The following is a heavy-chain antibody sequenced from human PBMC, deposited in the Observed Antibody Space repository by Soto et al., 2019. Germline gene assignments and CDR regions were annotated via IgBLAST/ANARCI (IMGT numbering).Heavy chain of an antibody. V-gene: IGHV4-38-2*01. CDR1: GFFISSGNY. Sequence: KASETLSLTCAVSGFFISSGNYWGWIRKPPGKGLEWIGSIFHGGNTYYNPSLKSRVTISVDMSKNQFSLKLNSVTAAGTAVYYCARARWYGAFDVWGQGTVVTVSS. CDR3: ARARWYGAFDV. J-gene: IGHJ3*01. CDR2: IFHGGNT. D-gene: IGHD2-15*01.